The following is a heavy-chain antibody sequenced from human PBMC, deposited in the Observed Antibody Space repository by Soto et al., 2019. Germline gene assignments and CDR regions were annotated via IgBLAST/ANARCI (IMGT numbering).Heavy chain of an antibody. J-gene: IGHJ5*02. D-gene: IGHD6-6*01. CDR3: GQSMGHEYWFDP. CDR2: IIPIFGTA. CDR1: GGTFSSYA. V-gene: IGHV1-69*13. Sequence: GASVKVSCKASGGTFSSYAISWVRQAPGQGLEWMRGIIPIFGTANYAQKFQGRVTITADESTSTAYMELSSLRSEDTAVYYCGQSMGHEYWFDPWGQGTLVTVSS.